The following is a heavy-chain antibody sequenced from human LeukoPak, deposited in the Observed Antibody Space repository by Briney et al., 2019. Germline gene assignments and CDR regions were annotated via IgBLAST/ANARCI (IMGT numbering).Heavy chain of an antibody. V-gene: IGHV4-34*01. CDR1: GGYFSGYY. D-gene: IGHD3-22*01. Sequence: SETLSLTCAVYGGYFSGYYWSWIRQPPGRGLEWIGEINHSGSTNYNPSLKSRVTISVDTSKNQFSLKLSSVTAADTAVYYCARGFFVSYYYDSSRRNYFDYWGQGTLVTVSS. J-gene: IGHJ4*02. CDR2: INHSGST. CDR3: ARGFFVSYYYDSSRRNYFDY.